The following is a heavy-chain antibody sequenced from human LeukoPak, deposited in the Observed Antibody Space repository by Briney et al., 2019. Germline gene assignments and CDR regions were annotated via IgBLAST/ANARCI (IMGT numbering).Heavy chain of an antibody. Sequence: PGESLRLSCEASGLTFRSNWMSWVCQAPGKGLEWVANIKPDGGAKNYVDSVEGRFTISRDNAKNSLYLQMNSLRAEDTAVYYCARDNPLVGATGSCDIWGQGTLVTVSS. CDR3: ARDNPLVGATGSCDI. V-gene: IGHV3-7*01. CDR1: GLTFRSNW. D-gene: IGHD1-26*01. CDR2: IKPDGGAK. J-gene: IGHJ3*02.